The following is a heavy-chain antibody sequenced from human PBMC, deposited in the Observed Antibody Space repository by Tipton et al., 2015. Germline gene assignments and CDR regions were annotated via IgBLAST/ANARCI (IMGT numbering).Heavy chain of an antibody. CDR2: ISHSGST. V-gene: IGHV4-38-2*01. D-gene: IGHD4-17*01. CDR3: ARGHKNGDSPWDY. J-gene: IGHJ4*02. Sequence: TLSLTCAVSAYSISTDYYWGWIRQPPGKGLEWIGTISHSGSTYYNPSLKSRVTISADTSKNQFSLKVNSVTAADTAVYYCARGHKNGDSPWDYWGQGTLVTVSS. CDR1: AYSISTDYY.